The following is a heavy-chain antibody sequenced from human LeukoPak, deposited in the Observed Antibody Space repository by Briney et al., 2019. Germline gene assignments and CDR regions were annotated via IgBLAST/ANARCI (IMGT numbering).Heavy chain of an antibody. CDR1: GFTFRTYA. CDR3: ARDFRAGTASDAFDI. Sequence: GGSLRLSCVGSGFTFRTYAMIWVRQAPGKGLQWVSAISDSGGSTYYADSVKGRFTISRDDSKNTLYLQMNSLRAEDTAVYYCARDFRAGTASDAFDIWGQGTMVTVSS. V-gene: IGHV3-23*01. J-gene: IGHJ3*02. D-gene: IGHD1/OR15-1a*01. CDR2: ISDSGGST.